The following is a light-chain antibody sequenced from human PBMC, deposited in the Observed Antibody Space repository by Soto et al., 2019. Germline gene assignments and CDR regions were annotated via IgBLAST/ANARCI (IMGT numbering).Light chain of an antibody. J-gene: IGKJ5*01. Sequence: EIQMAQAPSAESASVGDRMTMTCRASQDIGGRLAWYQQKPGKAPKLLIYAASRLQSGAPSSSRRSGSRTAFTLTISSLQPEAFATYYCLQDYNYPPTFGPGTRLEIK. CDR2: AAS. CDR3: LQDYNYPPT. CDR1: QDIGGR. V-gene: IGKV1-12*01.